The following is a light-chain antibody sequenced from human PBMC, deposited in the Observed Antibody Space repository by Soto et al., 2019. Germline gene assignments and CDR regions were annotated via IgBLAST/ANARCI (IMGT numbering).Light chain of an antibody. CDR3: QQYVSSPAT. CDR2: GAS. Sequence: EIVLTQSPGTLSLSPGERATLSCRASQSVSSSYLAWYQQKPGQAPRLLIYGASSRATGIPDRFSGSGSGTDFTLTISRLEPEDFAVYYCQQYVSSPATFGQGTKVDI. CDR1: QSVSSSY. V-gene: IGKV3-20*01. J-gene: IGKJ1*01.